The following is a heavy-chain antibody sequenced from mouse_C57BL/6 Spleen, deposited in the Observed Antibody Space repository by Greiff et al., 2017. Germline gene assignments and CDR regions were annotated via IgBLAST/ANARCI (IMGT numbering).Heavy chain of an antibody. D-gene: IGHD1-1*01. J-gene: IGHJ4*01. CDR3: ARHDYGRLYAMDY. CDR2: ISGGGGNT. V-gene: IGHV5-9*04. CDR1: GFTFSSYT. Sequence: EVKLMQSGGGLVKPGGSLKLSCAASGFTFSSYTMSWVRQTPGKRLEWVATISGGGGNTYYPDSVKGRFTISRDHAKNTLYLQLSSLTSEDRAMYYCARHDYGRLYAMDYWGQGTSVTVSS.